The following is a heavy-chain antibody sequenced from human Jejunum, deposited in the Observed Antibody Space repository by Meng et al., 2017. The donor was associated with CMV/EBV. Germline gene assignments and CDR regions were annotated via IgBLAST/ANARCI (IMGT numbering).Heavy chain of an antibody. J-gene: IGHJ5*02. D-gene: IGHD1-7*01. CDR3: TRDGGNYDFANS. CDR1: GFTFSDYR. Sequence: SGFTFSDYRMDWVRQAPGKGLEWVARIRHKDAGYSTEYGASVRGRFTVSRDDSKNSVYLQMSSLKTEDTAVYYCTRDGGNYDFANSWGQGTLVTVSS. V-gene: IGHV3-72*01. CDR2: IRHKDAGYST.